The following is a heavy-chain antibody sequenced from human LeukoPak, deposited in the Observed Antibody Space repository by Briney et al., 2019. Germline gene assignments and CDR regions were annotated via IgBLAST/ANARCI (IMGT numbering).Heavy chain of an antibody. CDR1: GFTFSSYG. CDR2: IWYDGSNK. Sequence: PGRSLRLSCAASGFTFSSYGMHWVRQAPGKGLEWVAVIWYDGSNKYYADSVKGRFTISRDNSKNTLYLQMNSLRAEDTAVYYCARGYRYQPPTDYWGQGTLVTVSS. D-gene: IGHD2-2*01. V-gene: IGHV3-33*01. CDR3: ARGYRYQPPTDY. J-gene: IGHJ4*02.